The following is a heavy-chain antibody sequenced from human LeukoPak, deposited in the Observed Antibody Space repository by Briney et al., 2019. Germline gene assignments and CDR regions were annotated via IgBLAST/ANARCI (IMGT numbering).Heavy chain of an antibody. D-gene: IGHD6-19*01. CDR3: AREKQKYSSGWYCLDY. J-gene: IGHJ4*02. CDR2: IWYDGSNK. Sequence: PGGSLRLSCAASGFTFSTYGLHWVRQAPGKGLEWVALIWYDGSNKYYADSVKGRFTISRDNSKNTLYLQMNSLRAKDTAVYYCAREKQKYSSGWYCLDYWGQGTLVTVSS. CDR1: GFTFSTYG. V-gene: IGHV3-33*01.